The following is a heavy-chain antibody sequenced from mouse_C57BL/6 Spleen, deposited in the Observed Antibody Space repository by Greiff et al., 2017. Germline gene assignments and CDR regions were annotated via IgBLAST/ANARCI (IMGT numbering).Heavy chain of an antibody. CDR1: GFTFSSYT. J-gene: IGHJ1*03. Sequence: DVMLVESGGGLVKPGGSLKLSCAASGFTFSSYTMSWVRQTPEKRLEWVATISGGGGNTYYPDSVKGRFTISRDNAKNTLYLQMSSLRSEDTALYYCARAYDYDGCCDVWGTGTTVTVSS. CDR3: ARAYDYDGCCDV. D-gene: IGHD2-4*01. CDR2: ISGGGGNT. V-gene: IGHV5-9*01.